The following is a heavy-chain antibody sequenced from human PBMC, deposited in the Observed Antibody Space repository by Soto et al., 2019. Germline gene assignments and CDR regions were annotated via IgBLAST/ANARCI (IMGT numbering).Heavy chain of an antibody. D-gene: IGHD3-22*01. CDR2: IYSGGST. CDR3: AKGGYYHDSSGYPVVFDY. CDR1: GFTVSSNY. Sequence: EVQLVESGGGLVQPRGSLRLSCAASGFTVSSNYMSWVRQAPGKGLEWVSIIYSGGSTYYADSVKGRFTISRDNSKNTLYLQMNSLRAEDTAVYYCAKGGYYHDSSGYPVVFDYWGQGTLGTVSS. V-gene: IGHV3-66*01. J-gene: IGHJ4*02.